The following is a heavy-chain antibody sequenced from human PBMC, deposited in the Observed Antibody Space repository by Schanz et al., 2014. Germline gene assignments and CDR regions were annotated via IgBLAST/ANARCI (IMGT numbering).Heavy chain of an antibody. CDR1: GFTFSTYA. CDR3: AKGRFGELSAFDI. V-gene: IGHV3-23*04. Sequence: VQLVESGGGLVKPGGSLRLSCAASGFTFSTYAMAWVRQAPGKGLEWVSSINTGGDSTYYADSVKGRFTISRDNSRDTVYLQMNSLRAEDTAVYYCAKGRFGELSAFDIWGQGTMVTVSS. J-gene: IGHJ3*02. D-gene: IGHD3-10*01. CDR2: INTGGDST.